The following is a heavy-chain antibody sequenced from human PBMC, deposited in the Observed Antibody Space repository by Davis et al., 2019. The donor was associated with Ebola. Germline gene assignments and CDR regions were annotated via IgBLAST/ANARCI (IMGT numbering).Heavy chain of an antibody. CDR1: GGSISSSNYY. Sequence: MPSETLSLTCTVSGGSISSSNYYWGWIRQPPGKGLEWTGSIYYSGSTYYNPSLKSRVTISLDTSKNQFSLKLTSVTAADTAVYYCARTAIQLWLWTFDYWGQGTLVTVSS. V-gene: IGHV4-39*01. CDR3: ARTAIQLWLWTFDY. CDR2: IYYSGST. D-gene: IGHD5-18*01. J-gene: IGHJ4*02.